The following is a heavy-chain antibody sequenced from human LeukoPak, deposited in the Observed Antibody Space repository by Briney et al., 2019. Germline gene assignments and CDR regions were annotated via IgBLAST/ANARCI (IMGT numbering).Heavy chain of an antibody. CDR2: IYPGDSDT. J-gene: IGHJ4*02. CDR3: ARRERYTYGD. Sequence: GESLKISCKSSGYSLTSYWIRRVRQMPGKGLEWMGIIYPGDSDTRYSPSFQGQVTISADKSISTAYLQWSSLKASDTAMYYCARRERYTYGDWGQGTLVTVSS. D-gene: IGHD5-18*01. CDR1: GYSLTSYW. V-gene: IGHV5-51*01.